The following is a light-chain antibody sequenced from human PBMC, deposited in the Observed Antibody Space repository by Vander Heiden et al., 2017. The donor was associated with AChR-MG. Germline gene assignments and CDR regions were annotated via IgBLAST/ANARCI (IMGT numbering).Light chain of an antibody. J-gene: IGLJ3*02. CDR3: QSFDSSLSGWV. V-gene: IGLV1-40*01. CDR2: GNS. Sequence: SVLPQPPSVSGAPGQRVTISCTGSSSNIGANYDVHWYQNLPGTAPKLLISGNSNRPSGAPDRFSGSKSGTSASLAITGLQAEDEADYYCQSFDSSLSGWVFGGGTKVTVL. CDR1: SSNIGANYD.